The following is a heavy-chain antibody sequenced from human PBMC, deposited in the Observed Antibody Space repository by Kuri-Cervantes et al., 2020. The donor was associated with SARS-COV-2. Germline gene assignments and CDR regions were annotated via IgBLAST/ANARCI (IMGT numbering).Heavy chain of an antibody. CDR2: IIPIFGTA. Sequence: SVKVSCKASGGTFSSYAISWVRQAPGQGLEWMGGIIPIFGTANYARKFQGRVTITADKSTSTVYMELSSLRSEDTAVYYCARDSFRWMGASSGQQLWHKNYYYYGMDVWGQGTTVTVSS. CDR1: GGTFSSYA. V-gene: IGHV1-69*06. D-gene: IGHD5-18*01. CDR3: ARDSFRWMGASSGQQLWHKNYYYYGMDV. J-gene: IGHJ6*02.